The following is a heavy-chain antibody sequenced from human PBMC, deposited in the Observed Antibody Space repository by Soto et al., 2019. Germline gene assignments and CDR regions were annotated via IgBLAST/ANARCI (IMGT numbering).Heavy chain of an antibody. CDR3: ARINGSSFFDF. CDR1: GFSLSDYW. J-gene: IGHJ4*02. Sequence: PVGSLRLSCAASGFSLSDYWMSWVRQALGKGLEWVANIKEDGSEKYYVDSVKGRFTISRDNAKMSLYLQMHSLRAEDTAVYYCARINGSSFFDFWGQGTLVTVSS. V-gene: IGHV3-7*01. CDR2: IKEDGSEK. D-gene: IGHD1-26*01.